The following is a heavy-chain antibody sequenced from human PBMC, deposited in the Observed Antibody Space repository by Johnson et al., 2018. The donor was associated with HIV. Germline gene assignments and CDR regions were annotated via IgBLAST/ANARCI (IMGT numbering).Heavy chain of an antibody. CDR3: ARVHSGSYWGPYHGFDI. CDR2: IWYDGSNK. Sequence: QVQLLESGGGLVKPGGSLRLSCAASGFSFSSYGMHWVRQAPGKGLEWVAVIWYDGSNKYYADSVKGRFTISRDNSKNTLYLQMNSLKTEDTAVYYCARVHSGSYWGPYHGFDIWGQGTMVTVSS. J-gene: IGHJ3*02. V-gene: IGHV3-33*01. CDR1: GFSFSSYG. D-gene: IGHD1-26*01.